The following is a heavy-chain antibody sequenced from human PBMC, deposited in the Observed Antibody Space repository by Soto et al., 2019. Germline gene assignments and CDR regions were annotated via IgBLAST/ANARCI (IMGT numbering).Heavy chain of an antibody. CDR3: ARNYDTNVGMDY. CDR2: ISAYKGNT. J-gene: IGHJ4*02. CDR1: GSTFTSYG. D-gene: IGHD3-22*01. Sequence: VKVSSKASGSTFTSYGLCSVRQAPGQGLEWMGWISAYKGNTNYAQKLQGRVTMTTDTSTSTAYMELRSRRSDDTAVYYCARNYDTNVGMDYWGQGTLVTVSS. V-gene: IGHV1-18*04.